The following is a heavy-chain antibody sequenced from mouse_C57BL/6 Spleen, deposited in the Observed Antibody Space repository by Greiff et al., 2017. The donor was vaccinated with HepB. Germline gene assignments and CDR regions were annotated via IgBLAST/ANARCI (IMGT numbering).Heavy chain of an antibody. CDR2: ISSGGSYT. CDR1: GFTFSSYG. Sequence: EVQRVESGGDLVKPGGSLKLSCAASGFTFSSYGMSWVRQTPDKRLEWVATISSGGSYTYYPDSVKGRFTISRDNAKNTLYLQMSRLKSEDTAMYYCARPYGSSHWYFDVWGTGTTVTVSS. CDR3: ARPYGSSHWYFDV. D-gene: IGHD1-1*01. V-gene: IGHV5-6*01. J-gene: IGHJ1*03.